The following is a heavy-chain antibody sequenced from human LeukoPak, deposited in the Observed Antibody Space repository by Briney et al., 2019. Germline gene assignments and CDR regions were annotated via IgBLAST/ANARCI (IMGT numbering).Heavy chain of an antibody. D-gene: IGHD4-17*01. J-gene: IGHJ6*02. CDR2: IYYSGST. CDR3: ARDKVTTSDYYYGMDV. V-gene: IGHV4-31*03. Sequence: SETLSLTCTVSGGSIRSGGYYWSWIRQHPGKGLEWIGYIYYSGSTYYNPSLKSRVTISVDTSKNQFSLKLSSVTAADTAVYYCARDKVTTSDYYYGMDVWGQGTTVTVSS. CDR1: GGSIRSGGYY.